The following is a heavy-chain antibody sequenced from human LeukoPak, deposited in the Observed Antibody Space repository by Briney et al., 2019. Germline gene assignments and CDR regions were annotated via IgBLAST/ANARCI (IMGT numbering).Heavy chain of an antibody. V-gene: IGHV1-69*05. J-gene: IGHJ5*02. CDR2: IIPIFGTA. Sequence: SVKVSCKASGGTFISYAISWVRQAPGQGLEWMGGIIPIFGTANYAQKFQGRVAITTDESTSTAYMELSSLRSEDTAVYYCASGAQYSSSLTAWGQGTLVTVSS. D-gene: IGHD6-13*01. CDR3: ASGAQYSSSLTA. CDR1: GGTFISYA.